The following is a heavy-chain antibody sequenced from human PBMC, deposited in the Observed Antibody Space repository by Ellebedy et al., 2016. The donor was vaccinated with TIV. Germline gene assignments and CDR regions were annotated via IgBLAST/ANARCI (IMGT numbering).Heavy chain of an antibody. D-gene: IGHD1-26*01. J-gene: IGHJ4*02. V-gene: IGHV3-74*01. Sequence: GGSLRLSXAASGFTFSSYWMHWVRQAPGKGLVWVSRINSDGSSTSYADSVKGRFTISRDNAKNTLYLQMNSLRAEDTAVYYCARVVGATEFDYWGQGTLVTVSS. CDR1: GFTFSSYW. CDR2: INSDGSST. CDR3: ARVVGATEFDY.